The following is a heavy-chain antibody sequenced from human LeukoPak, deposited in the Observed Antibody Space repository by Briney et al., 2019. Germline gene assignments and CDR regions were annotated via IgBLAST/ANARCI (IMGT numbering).Heavy chain of an antibody. V-gene: IGHV1-18*01. CDR1: GYTFTRYG. J-gene: IGHJ4*02. D-gene: IGHD3-22*01. CDR3: ARDQYYYDSSGYYDY. CDR2: INAYNGNT. Sequence: GASVKVFCKASGYTFTRYGISWVRQAPGQGLEWRGWINAYNGNTNYAQKLQGRVTMTTDTSTSTAYIELRSLRSDDTAVYYCARDQYYYDSSGYYDYWGQGTLVTVSS.